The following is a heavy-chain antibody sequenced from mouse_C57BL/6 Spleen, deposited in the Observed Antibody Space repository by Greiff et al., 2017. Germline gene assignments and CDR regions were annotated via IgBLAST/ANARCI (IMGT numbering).Heavy chain of an antibody. J-gene: IGHJ4*01. Sequence: QVQLQQSGPGLVQPSQSLSITCTVSGFSLTSSGVHWVRQSPGKGLEWLGVIWSGGSTDSNAAFISRLSSSKENSKSQVFFKMNRLQAYDTARYYWARNRRDYGNYGYAMDYWGQGTSVTVAS. CDR3: ARNRRDYGNYGYAMDY. V-gene: IGHV2-2*01. D-gene: IGHD2-1*01. CDR2: IWSGGST. CDR1: GFSLTSSG.